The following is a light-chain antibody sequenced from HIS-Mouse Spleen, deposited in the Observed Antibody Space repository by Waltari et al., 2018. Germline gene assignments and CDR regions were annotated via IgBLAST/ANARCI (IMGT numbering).Light chain of an antibody. CDR2: DVS. V-gene: IGLV2-11*01. J-gene: IGLJ1*01. Sequence: QSALTQPRSVSGSPGQSVTISCTGTSSDVGGYNYVSWYQQHPGKAPNLVIYDVSKRPSGVPDRFSGSKSGNTASLTISGLQAEDEADYYCCSYAGSYTGVFGTGTKVTVL. CDR1: SSDVGGYNY. CDR3: CSYAGSYTGV.